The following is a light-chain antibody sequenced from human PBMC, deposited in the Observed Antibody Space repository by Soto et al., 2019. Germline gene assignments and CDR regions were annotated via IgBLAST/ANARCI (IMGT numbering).Light chain of an antibody. CDR2: AAS. Sequence: DIVLTQSPGTLSLSPGERATLSCRASQRISSNYLGWYQQKPGQAPRLLIYAASSRATGIPDRFSGSGSGTDSTLTISRLEPEDFAVYYCQDYGSSPQTFGQGTKVDIK. CDR1: QRISSNY. CDR3: QDYGSSPQT. V-gene: IGKV3-20*01. J-gene: IGKJ1*01.